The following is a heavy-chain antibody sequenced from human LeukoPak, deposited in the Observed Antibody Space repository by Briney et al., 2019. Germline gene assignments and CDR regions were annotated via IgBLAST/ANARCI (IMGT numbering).Heavy chain of an antibody. J-gene: IGHJ4*02. CDR3: AKDNRYSSSLDY. CDR2: AYYSGRT. D-gene: IGHD6-13*01. V-gene: IGHV4-59*01. CDR1: GASISTYF. Sequence: SETLSLTCTVSGASISTYFWGSIRQPPGKELGWIGFAYYSGRTNYTPSLKRRVTISVDTSKDQFPLRLKSVTAADAGVYYCAKDNRYSSSLDYWGQGTLVTVSS.